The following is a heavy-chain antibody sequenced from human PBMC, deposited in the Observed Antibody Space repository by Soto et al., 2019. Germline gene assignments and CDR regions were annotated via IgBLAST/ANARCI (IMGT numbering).Heavy chain of an antibody. CDR3: ARDQLYYNDISGRPLNAFDV. CDR1: GFTSSTYS. Sequence: GGSLRLSCVASGFTSSTYSMNWVRQAPGKGLEWVSYISSGSGTIYYADSVKGRFTISRDNAKNSMFLQMNSLRDEDTAVYYCARDQLYYNDISGRPLNAFDVWGQGTMVTVS. D-gene: IGHD3-22*01. J-gene: IGHJ3*01. V-gene: IGHV3-48*02. CDR2: ISSGSGTI.